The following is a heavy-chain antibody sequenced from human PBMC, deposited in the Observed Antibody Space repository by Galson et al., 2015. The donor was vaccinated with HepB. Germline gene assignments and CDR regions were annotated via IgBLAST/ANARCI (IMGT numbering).Heavy chain of an antibody. CDR3: VRAFFGSERYSAYWYFDL. Sequence: SLRLSCAASGFTFSAYTMNWVRRAPGKGLESIAYISTNGATIYYADSVKGRFTVSRDNARNSLYLQMNSLRDQDTAVYSCVRAFFGSERYSAYWYFDLWGRGTLVTVSS. CDR1: GFTFSAYT. CDR2: ISTNGATI. V-gene: IGHV3-48*02. J-gene: IGHJ2*01. D-gene: IGHD3-10*01.